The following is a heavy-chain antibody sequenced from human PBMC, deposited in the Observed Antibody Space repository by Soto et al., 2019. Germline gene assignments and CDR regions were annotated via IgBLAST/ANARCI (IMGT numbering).Heavy chain of an antibody. CDR2: ISSSSSYI. J-gene: IGHJ5*02. D-gene: IGHD6-6*01. V-gene: IGHV3-21*01. Sequence: GGSLRLSCAASGFTFSSYSMNWVRQAPGKGLEWVSSISSSSSYIYYADSVKGRFTISRDNAKNSLYLQMNSLRAEDTAVYYCARDLREQLDWFDPWGQGTLVTVSS. CDR3: ARDLREQLDWFDP. CDR1: GFTFSSYS.